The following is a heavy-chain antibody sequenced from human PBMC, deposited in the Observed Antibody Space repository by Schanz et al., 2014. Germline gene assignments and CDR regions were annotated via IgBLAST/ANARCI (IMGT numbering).Heavy chain of an antibody. J-gene: IGHJ4*02. D-gene: IGHD2-15*01. Sequence: VQLQESGPGLVKPSGTLSLTCVVSGGSISSGVWWTWARQSPGKGLESVAKINPDGSGKYYVVSVEGRFTISRDNAKKSLDLHMNSLTAEDTAVYYCATENWWTVEKWGQGTLVTVSS. CDR1: GGSISSGVW. V-gene: IGHV3-7*01. CDR3: ATENWWTVEK. CDR2: INPDGSGK.